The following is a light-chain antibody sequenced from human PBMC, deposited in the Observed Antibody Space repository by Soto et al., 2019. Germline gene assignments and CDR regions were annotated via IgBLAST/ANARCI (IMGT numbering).Light chain of an antibody. CDR3: QQRSNWPPVT. J-gene: IGKJ4*01. Sequence: EIVLTQSPATLSLSPGERATLSCRASQSVSSDLAWYQQKPGQAPSLLIYGASNRATGIPARFSGSGSGTDFTLTISSLEPEDFAVYYWQQRSNWPPVTFGGGTKVEIK. V-gene: IGKV3-11*01. CDR2: GAS. CDR1: QSVSSD.